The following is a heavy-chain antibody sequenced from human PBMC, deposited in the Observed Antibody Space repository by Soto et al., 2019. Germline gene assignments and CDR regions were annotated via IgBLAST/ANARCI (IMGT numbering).Heavy chain of an antibody. J-gene: IGHJ6*02. CDR3: ARDPADIVLVPAVMFLMTPGMDV. CDR2: ISVSGGST. Sequence: GGSLRLSCAASGFTFSNYAMRWVRQAPGKGLEWVSAISVSGGSTYYADSVKGRFTISRDNSKNTLYLQMNSLRAEDTAVYYYARDPADIVLVPAVMFLMTPGMDVWGQGTTVTVSS. CDR1: GFTFSNYA. D-gene: IGHD2-2*01. V-gene: IGHV3-23*01.